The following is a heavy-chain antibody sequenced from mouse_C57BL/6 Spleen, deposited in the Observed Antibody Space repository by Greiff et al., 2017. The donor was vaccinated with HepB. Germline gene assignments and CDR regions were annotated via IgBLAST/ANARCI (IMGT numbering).Heavy chain of an antibody. J-gene: IGHJ2*01. Sequence: EVQLQQSGPELVKPGASVKIPCKASGYTFTDYNMDWVKQSHGKSLEWIGDINPNNGGTIYNQKFKGKATLTVDKSSSTAYMELRSLTSEDTAVYYCARKTTVVEVFDYWGQGTTLTVSS. CDR1: GYTFTDYN. V-gene: IGHV1-18*01. D-gene: IGHD1-1*01. CDR2: INPNNGGT. CDR3: ARKTTVVEVFDY.